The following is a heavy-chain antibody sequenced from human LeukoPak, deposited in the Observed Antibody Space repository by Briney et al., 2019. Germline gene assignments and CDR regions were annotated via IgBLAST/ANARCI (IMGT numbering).Heavy chain of an antibody. CDR3: TRIIKSGSFDY. CDR2: IKSKADGGTT. J-gene: IGHJ4*02. D-gene: IGHD3-10*01. CDR1: GFTFSRYA. Sequence: GGSLRLSCSASGFTFSRYAMHWVRQAPGKGLEWVGRIKSKADGGTTDYAAPLKARFTISRDDSTTTLYLQMNSLKTEDTAVYYCTRIIKSGSFDYWGQGTLVTVSS. V-gene: IGHV3-15*01.